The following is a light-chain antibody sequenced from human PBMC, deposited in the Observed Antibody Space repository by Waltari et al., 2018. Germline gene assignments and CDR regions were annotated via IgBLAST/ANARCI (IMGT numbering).Light chain of an antibody. Sequence: QSALTQPASVSGSPGQAITISCTGTSPNVGGYNLVSWYRQYPGKAPELMFFGVSELPSGISNRLSGSKSGNTSTLTISGLQAEDEADYYCLSYSGRSDYVFGTGTRV. CDR1: SPNVGGYNL. CDR3: LSYSGRSDYV. V-gene: IGLV2-23*02. J-gene: IGLJ1*01. CDR2: GVS.